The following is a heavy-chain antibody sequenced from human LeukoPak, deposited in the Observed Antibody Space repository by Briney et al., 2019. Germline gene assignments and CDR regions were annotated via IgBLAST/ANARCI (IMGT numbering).Heavy chain of an antibody. J-gene: IGHJ4*02. CDR1: GFTFSNYW. Sequence: GGSLRLSCAASGFTFSNYWMHWVRQAPGEALMWVSRIKSDGSSTTYADSVKGRFTISRDNAKNTLYLQMNSLRAEDTAVYYCARVPGDSSGYYQHFDYWGQGTLVTVSS. CDR2: IKSDGSST. D-gene: IGHD3-22*01. V-gene: IGHV3-74*01. CDR3: ARVPGDSSGYYQHFDY.